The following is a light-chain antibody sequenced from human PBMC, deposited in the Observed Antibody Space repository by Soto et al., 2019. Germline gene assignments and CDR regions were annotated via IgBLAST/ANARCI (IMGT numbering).Light chain of an antibody. Sequence: EIVLTQSPGTLSFSRGERATLSCRASQSVSSSYLAWYQQKPGQAPRLLIYGASSRATGIPDRFSGSGSGTDFTLTISRLEPEDFAVYYCQQYGSSPWTFGQGTKVDIK. J-gene: IGKJ1*01. CDR2: GAS. V-gene: IGKV3-20*01. CDR3: QQYGSSPWT. CDR1: QSVSSSY.